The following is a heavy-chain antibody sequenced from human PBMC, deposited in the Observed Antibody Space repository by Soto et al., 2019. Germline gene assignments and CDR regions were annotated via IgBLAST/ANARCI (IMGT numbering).Heavy chain of an antibody. J-gene: IGHJ4*02. CDR1: GFTFSSYA. CDR2: ISGSGGST. V-gene: IGHV3-23*01. CDR3: ATGAPFSGSVFDY. Sequence: GGSLRLSCAASGFTFSSYAMSWVRQAPGKGLEWVSAISGSGGSTYYADSVKGRFTISRDNSKNTLYLQMNSLTPEDTAMYYCATGAPFSGSVFDYWGQGTLVTVSS. D-gene: IGHD1-26*01.